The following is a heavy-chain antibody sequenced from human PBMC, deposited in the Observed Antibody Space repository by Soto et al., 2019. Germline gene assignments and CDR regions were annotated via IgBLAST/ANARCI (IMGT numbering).Heavy chain of an antibody. CDR3: ARVPLGTNENHGCFDP. Sequence: QAQLQESGPGLVKPSETLSLTCTVSGGSMSGYFWSWMRQPPGEGLEWIGHFYYSGGTNYNSSLRRRVYISADESTDQSSLSLRSMTAADTAVYYGARVPLGTNENHGCFDPCGQGALVTVSS. CDR2: FYYSGGT. D-gene: IGHD7-27*01. CDR1: GGSMSGYF. V-gene: IGHV4-59*01. J-gene: IGHJ5*02.